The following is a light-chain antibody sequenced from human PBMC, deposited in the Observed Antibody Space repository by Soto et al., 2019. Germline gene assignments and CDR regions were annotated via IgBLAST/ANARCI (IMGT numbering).Light chain of an antibody. CDR2: EGS. J-gene: IGLJ2*01. V-gene: IGLV2-23*03. CDR3: CSYAGRSTFAV. CDR1: SSDVGSYNL. Sequence: QSALTQPASVSGSPGQSITISCTGTSSDVGSYNLVSWYQQHPGKAPKLMIYEGSKRPSGVSNRFSGSKSGNTSSLTISGLQAEDEADYYCCSYAGRSTFAVFGGGTKVTVL.